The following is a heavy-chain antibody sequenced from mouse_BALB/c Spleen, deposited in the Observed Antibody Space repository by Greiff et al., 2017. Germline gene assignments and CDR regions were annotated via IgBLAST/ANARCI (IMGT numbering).Heavy chain of an antibody. J-gene: IGHJ4*01. CDR1: GFSLTSYC. CDR2: IWAGGST. D-gene: IGHD1-1*01. CDR3: SRVLGYYGSSPMDY. Sequence: QVQLKESGPGLVAPSQSLSITCTVSGFSLTSYCVHWVRQPPGKGLEWLGVIWAGGSTNYNSALMSRLSISKDNSKSQVVLIMNSLQTDDTAMYYCSRVLGYYGSSPMDYWGQGTSVTVSS. V-gene: IGHV2-9*02.